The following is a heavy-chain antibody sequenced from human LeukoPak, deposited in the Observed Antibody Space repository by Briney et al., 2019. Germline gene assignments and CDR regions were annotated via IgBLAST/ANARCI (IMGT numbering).Heavy chain of an antibody. CDR3: ARRLTQYDCFDP. CDR1: GDSVSINSVT. V-gene: IGHV6-1*01. CDR2: TYYRSTWYN. D-gene: IGHD2-2*01. Sequence: SQTLSLTCGISGDSVSINSVTWNWIRQSPSRGLELLRRTYYRSTWYNDYAVSVRGRITVNPDTSKNQFSLHLNSVTPEDTAVYYCARRLTQYDCFDPWGQGILVTVSS. J-gene: IGHJ5*02.